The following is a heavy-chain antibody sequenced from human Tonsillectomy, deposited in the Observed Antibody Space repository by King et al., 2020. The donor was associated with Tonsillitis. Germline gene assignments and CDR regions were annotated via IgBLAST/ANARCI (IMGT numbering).Heavy chain of an antibody. J-gene: IGHJ4*02. V-gene: IGHV3-7*01. CDR2: IKQDGSEK. D-gene: IGHD1-26*01. CDR1: GFTFSTYW. CDR3: ARGGAFSGSYFLNY. Sequence: VQLVESGGGLVQPGGSLRLSCAASGFTFSTYWMSWVRQAPGKGLEWVANIKQDGSEKYYVDSVKGRFTISRDNAKSSLYLQMNGLRADETAVYYCARGGAFSGSYFLNYWGQGTLVTVSS.